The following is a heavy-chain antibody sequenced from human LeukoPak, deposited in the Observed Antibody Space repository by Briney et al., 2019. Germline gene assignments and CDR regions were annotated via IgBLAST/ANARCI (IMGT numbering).Heavy chain of an antibody. CDR3: ANLLRWEPY. CDR1: GFTVRSSY. Sequence: PGGSLRLSCAASGFTVRSSYMSWVRQAPGKGLEWVSVIYSGGSPDYADSAKGRFTISRDNSKNTLYLQMNSLRAEDTAVYYCANLLRWEPYWGQGTLVTVSS. D-gene: IGHD4-23*01. CDR2: IYSGGSP. J-gene: IGHJ4*02. V-gene: IGHV3-53*05.